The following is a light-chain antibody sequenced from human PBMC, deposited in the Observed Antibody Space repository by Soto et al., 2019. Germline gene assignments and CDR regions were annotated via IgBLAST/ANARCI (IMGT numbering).Light chain of an antibody. CDR2: EVS. J-gene: IGLJ1*01. Sequence: ALTQPASVSGSPGQSITISCTGTSSDVGGYNYVSWFQQHPGKAPKLMIFEVSDRPSGISNRFSGSKSGNTASLTISGLQAEDEADYYCSSYSSSSTLYVFGTGTKVTVL. CDR3: SSYSSSSTLYV. CDR1: SSDVGGYNY. V-gene: IGLV2-14*01.